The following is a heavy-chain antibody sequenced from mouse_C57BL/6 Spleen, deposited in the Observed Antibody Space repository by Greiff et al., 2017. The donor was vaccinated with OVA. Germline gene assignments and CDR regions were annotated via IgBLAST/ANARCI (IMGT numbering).Heavy chain of an antibody. CDR1: GYTFTSYW. V-gene: IGHV1-69*01. CDR3: ARWGLYGSAMDY. D-gene: IGHD1-1*01. J-gene: IGHJ4*01. Sequence: QVQLQQPGAELVMPGASVKLSCKASGYTFTSYWMHWVKQRPGQGLEWIGEIDPSDSYTNYNQKFTGKSTLTVDKSSSTAYMQLSSLTSEDSAVYYCARWGLYGSAMDYWGQGTSVTVSS. CDR2: IDPSDSYT.